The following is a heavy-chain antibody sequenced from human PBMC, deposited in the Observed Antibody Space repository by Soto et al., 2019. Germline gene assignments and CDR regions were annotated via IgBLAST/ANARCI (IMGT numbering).Heavy chain of an antibody. J-gene: IGHJ4*02. Sequence: SETLSLTCTVSGGSISSYYWSWIRQPPGKGLEWIGYIYYSGSTNYNPSLKSRVTISVDTSKNQFSLKLSSVTAADTAVYYCARGDYGYVWGSQSYYFDYWGQGTLVTVSS. V-gene: IGHV4-59*01. D-gene: IGHD3-16*01. CDR2: IYYSGST. CDR1: GGSISSYY. CDR3: ARGDYGYVWGSQSYYFDY.